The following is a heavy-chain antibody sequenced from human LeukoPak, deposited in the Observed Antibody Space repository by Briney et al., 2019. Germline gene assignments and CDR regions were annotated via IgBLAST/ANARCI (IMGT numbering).Heavy chain of an antibody. D-gene: IGHD2-15*01. V-gene: IGHV1-69*04. J-gene: IGHJ4*02. CDR3: ARAGPHCSGGSCYFGY. Sequence: SVKVSCKASGYTFTGYYMHWVRQAPGQGLEWMGRIIPILGIANYAQKFQGRVTITADKSTSTAYMELSSLRSEDTAVYYCARAGPHCSGGSCYFGYWGQGTLVTVSS. CDR1: GYTFTGYY. CDR2: IIPILGIA.